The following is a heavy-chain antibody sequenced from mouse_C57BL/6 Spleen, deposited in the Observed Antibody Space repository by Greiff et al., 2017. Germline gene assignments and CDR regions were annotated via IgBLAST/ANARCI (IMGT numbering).Heavy chain of an antibody. CDR3: ARSHYSNLYYFDY. Sequence: QVQLQQPGAELVKPGASVKLSCKASGYTFTSYWMHWVKQRPGQGLEWIGMIHPNSGSTNYNEKFKSKATLTVDKSSSTAYMQLSSLTSEDSAVYYCARSHYSNLYYFDYWGQGTTLTVSS. CDR1: GYTFTSYW. D-gene: IGHD2-5*01. CDR2: IHPNSGST. V-gene: IGHV1-64*01. J-gene: IGHJ2*01.